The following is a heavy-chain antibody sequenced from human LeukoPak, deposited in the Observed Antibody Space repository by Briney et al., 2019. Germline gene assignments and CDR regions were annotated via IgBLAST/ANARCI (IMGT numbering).Heavy chain of an antibody. Sequence: GGSLRLSCAASGFTFSSYSMSWVRQAPGKGLKWVLGISGSGGSTDYADSVKGRFTISRDNSRNTLYLQMNSLRVEDTAVYYCAKDPGYQVVYCFDYWGQGTLVTVSS. V-gene: IGHV3-23*01. CDR2: ISGSGGST. CDR3: AKDPGYQVVYCFDY. D-gene: IGHD2-2*01. J-gene: IGHJ4*02. CDR1: GFTFSSYS.